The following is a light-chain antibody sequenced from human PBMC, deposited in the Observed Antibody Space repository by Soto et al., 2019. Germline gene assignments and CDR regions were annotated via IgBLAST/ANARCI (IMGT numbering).Light chain of an antibody. J-gene: IGKJ1*01. Sequence: DIQMTQSPSTLSASVGDRVTITCRASQSISDWLAWFQQKPGKAPKVLIYDASTLESGVPSRFSGSGSGTEFTLTISSLQPEDSATYYCQQHNSSPWTFGQGTKVDIK. V-gene: IGKV1-5*01. CDR2: DAS. CDR3: QQHNSSPWT. CDR1: QSISDW.